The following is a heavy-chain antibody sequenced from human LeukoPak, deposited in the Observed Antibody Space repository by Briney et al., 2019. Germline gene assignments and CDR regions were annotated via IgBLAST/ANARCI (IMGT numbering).Heavy chain of an antibody. CDR1: GYTLTELS. CDR2: FDPEDGET. CDR3: ATDHYDSGSYYYYYGMDV. D-gene: IGHD3-10*01. Sequence: ASVKVSCKVSGYTLTELSMHWVRQAPGKGLEWMGGFDPEDGETIYAQKFQGRVTMTEDTSTDTAYMELSSLRSEDTAVYYCATDHYDSGSYYYYYGMDVWGQGTTVTVSS. J-gene: IGHJ6*02. V-gene: IGHV1-24*01.